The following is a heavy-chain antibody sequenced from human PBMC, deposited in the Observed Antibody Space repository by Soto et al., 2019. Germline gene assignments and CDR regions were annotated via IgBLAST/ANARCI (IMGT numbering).Heavy chain of an antibody. CDR2: INPNSVGT. J-gene: IGHJ3*02. V-gene: IGHV1-2*02. D-gene: IGHD3-10*01. CDR3: AREPMVRAAHGFDI. CDR1: GYTFTGHY. Sequence: ASVKVSCKASGYTFTGHYMHCVRQAPGQGLEWMGWINPNSVGTNYAQKFQGRVTMTRDTSISTAYMELSRLRSDDTAVYYCAREPMVRAAHGFDIWGRGTMVTVSS.